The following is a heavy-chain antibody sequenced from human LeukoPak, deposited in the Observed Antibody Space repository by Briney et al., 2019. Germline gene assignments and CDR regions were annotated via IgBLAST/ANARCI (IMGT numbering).Heavy chain of an antibody. D-gene: IGHD3-3*01. CDR1: GDSITGTRVH. Sequence: SETLSLTCSVSGDSITGTRVHWVWIRQPPGKGLEWIGEINHSGSTNYNPSLKRRVTISVDTSKNQFSLKLSSVTAADTAVYYCAKASTYYDFWSGFRRPKWFDPWGQGTLVTVSS. J-gene: IGHJ5*02. CDR2: INHSGST. CDR3: AKASTYYDFWSGFRRPKWFDP. V-gene: IGHV4-39*07.